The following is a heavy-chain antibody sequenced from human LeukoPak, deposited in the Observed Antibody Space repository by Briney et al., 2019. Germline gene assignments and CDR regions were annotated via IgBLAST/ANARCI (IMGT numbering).Heavy chain of an antibody. Sequence: GGSLRLSCAASGFTVSSNYMSWVRQAPGKGLEWVSVIYSGGSTYYADSVKGRFTISRDNSKNTLYLQMNSLRAEDTAVYYCAKGHTAMVDLDAFDIWGQGTMVTVSS. D-gene: IGHD5-18*01. V-gene: IGHV3-53*01. CDR1: GFTVSSNY. CDR2: IYSGGST. CDR3: AKGHTAMVDLDAFDI. J-gene: IGHJ3*02.